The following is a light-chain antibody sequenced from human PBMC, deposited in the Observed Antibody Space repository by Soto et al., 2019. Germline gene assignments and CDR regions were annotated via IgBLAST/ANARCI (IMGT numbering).Light chain of an antibody. V-gene: IGKV3-11*01. CDR3: QQRSKWLT. CDR1: QSVSSY. Sequence: EIVLTQSPATLSLSPGERPTLPCRASQSVSSYLAWYQQKPGQAPRLLIYDASNRATGIPARFSGSGSGTDFTLTISSLEPEDFAVYYCQQRSKWLTFGPGTKVDIK. CDR2: DAS. J-gene: IGKJ3*01.